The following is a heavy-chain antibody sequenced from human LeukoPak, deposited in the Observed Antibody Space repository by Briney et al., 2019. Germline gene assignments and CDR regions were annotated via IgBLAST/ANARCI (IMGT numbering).Heavy chain of an antibody. J-gene: IGHJ4*02. CDR1: GITLSSYA. V-gene: IGHV3-23*01. Sequence: GGSLRLSCAASGITLSSYAMSWVRQAPGKGLEWVSIISGSGGTTYSADSVKGRFTISRDNSKNTLYLQMNSLRAEDTAVYYCAKASRDGYNLDFDYWGQGTLVTVSS. D-gene: IGHD5-24*01. CDR3: AKASRDGYNLDFDY. CDR2: ISGSGGTT.